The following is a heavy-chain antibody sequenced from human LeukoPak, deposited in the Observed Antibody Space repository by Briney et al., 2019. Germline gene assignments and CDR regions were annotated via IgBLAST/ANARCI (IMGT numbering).Heavy chain of an antibody. J-gene: IGHJ4*02. D-gene: IGHD2-2*01. CDR1: GGTFSSYA. CDR3: ARDPTPYCSSTSCYGLDY. CDR2: IIPIFGTA. Sequence: ASVKVSCKASGGTFSSYAISWVRQAPGQGLEWMGGIIPIFGTANYAQKFQGRVTITADESTSTACMELSSLRSEDTAVYYCARDPTPYCSSTSCYGLDYWGQGTLVTVSS. V-gene: IGHV1-69*13.